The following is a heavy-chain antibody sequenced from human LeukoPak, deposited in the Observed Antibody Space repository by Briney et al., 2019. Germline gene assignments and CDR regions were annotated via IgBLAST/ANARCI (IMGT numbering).Heavy chain of an antibody. CDR3: ARVGAVAGADYYYYGMDV. D-gene: IGHD6-19*01. V-gene: IGHV1-3*01. Sequence: ASVKVSCKASGYTFTTYAMHWVRQAPGQRLEWMGWINAGNGNTKYSQKFQARVTITRDTSTSTAYMELSSLRSEDTAVYYCARVGAVAGADYYYYGMDVWGQGTTVTVSS. CDR1: GYTFTTYA. J-gene: IGHJ6*02. CDR2: INAGNGNT.